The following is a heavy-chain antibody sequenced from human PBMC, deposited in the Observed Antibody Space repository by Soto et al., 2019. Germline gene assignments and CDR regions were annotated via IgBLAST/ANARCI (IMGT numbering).Heavy chain of an antibody. CDR3: HARGPLSSSGKREDYYYSMDV. CDR1: GGSISSCGYS. D-gene: IGHD1-1*01. Sequence: PSETLSLTCSVSGGSISSCGYSWCRLRQAKGKGLEGIVYIYHSGSTYYNPSLQSPVSVEVARSKNQFSLKLSSVTAADTAVYYCHARGPLSSSGKREDYYYSMDVWGQGTTVTVSS. V-gene: IGHV4-30-2*01. CDR2: IYHSGST. J-gene: IGHJ6*02.